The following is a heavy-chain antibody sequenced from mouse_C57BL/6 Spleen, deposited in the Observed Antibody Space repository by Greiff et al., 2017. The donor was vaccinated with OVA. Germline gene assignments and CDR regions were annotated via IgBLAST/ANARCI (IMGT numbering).Heavy chain of an antibody. Sequence: ESGPGLVKPSQSLSLTCSVTGYSITSGYYWNWIRQFPGNKLEWMGYISYDGSNNYNPSLKNRISITRDTSKNQFFLKLNSVTTEDTATYYCAREGSLLYYAMDYWGQGTSVTVSS. D-gene: IGHD6-2*01. CDR1: GYSITSGYY. CDR2: ISYDGSN. V-gene: IGHV3-6*01. J-gene: IGHJ4*01. CDR3: AREGSLLYYAMDY.